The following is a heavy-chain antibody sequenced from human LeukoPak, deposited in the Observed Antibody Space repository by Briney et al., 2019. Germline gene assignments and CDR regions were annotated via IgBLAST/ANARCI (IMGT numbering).Heavy chain of an antibody. Sequence: ASVKASCKASGYTFTGSYMQWVRQAPGHGLEWRGWINPNSGGTNYAQKFQGRVTMTRDTSISTAYMELSRLRSDDTAVYYCARGFKRQQLVLGYWGQGTLVTVSS. V-gene: IGHV1-2*02. J-gene: IGHJ4*02. D-gene: IGHD6-13*01. CDR3: ARGFKRQQLVLGY. CDR1: GYTFTGSY. CDR2: INPNSGGT.